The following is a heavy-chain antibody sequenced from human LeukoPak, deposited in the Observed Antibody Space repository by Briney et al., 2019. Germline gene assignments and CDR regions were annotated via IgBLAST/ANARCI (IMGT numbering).Heavy chain of an antibody. CDR1: GYTFTSYG. V-gene: IGHV1-18*01. CDR2: ISAYNGIT. Sequence: ASVKVSCKASGYTFTSYGISWVRQAPGQGPEWMGWISAYNGITNYAQKLQGRVTMTTDTSTSTAYMELRGLRSDDTAVYYCASEYYDSSGNHQPFFDYWGQGTLVTVSS. J-gene: IGHJ4*02. CDR3: ASEYYDSSGNHQPFFDY. D-gene: IGHD3-22*01.